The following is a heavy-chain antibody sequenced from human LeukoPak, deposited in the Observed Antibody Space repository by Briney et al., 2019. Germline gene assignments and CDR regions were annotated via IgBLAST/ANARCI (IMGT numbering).Heavy chain of an antibody. CDR2: IYYSGST. CDR1: GGSISSSSYY. Sequence: SETLSLTCTVSGGSISSSSYYWGWIRQPPGKGLEWIGSIYYSGSTYYNPSLKSRVTISVDTSKNQFSLKLSSVTAADTAVYYCARQPYYYGSGSYEFDYWGQGTLVTVSS. V-gene: IGHV4-39*07. D-gene: IGHD3-10*01. CDR3: ARQPYYYGSGSYEFDY. J-gene: IGHJ4*02.